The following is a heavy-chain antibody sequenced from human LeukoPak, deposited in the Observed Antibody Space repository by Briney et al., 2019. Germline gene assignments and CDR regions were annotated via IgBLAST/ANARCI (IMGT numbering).Heavy chain of an antibody. J-gene: IGHJ4*02. CDR2: ISSSRSNTI. CDR1: GFTFSIYV. D-gene: IGHD3-10*01. Sequence: GGSLRLSCAASGFTFSIYVMNWVRQAPGKGLEWVSYISSSRSNTIYYADSVKGRFTISRDDAKNSLYLQTNSLRAEDTAVYYCARDLYYYGSGNYVPGFPDYWGQGTLVTVSS. CDR3: ARDLYYYGSGNYVPGFPDY. V-gene: IGHV3-48*03.